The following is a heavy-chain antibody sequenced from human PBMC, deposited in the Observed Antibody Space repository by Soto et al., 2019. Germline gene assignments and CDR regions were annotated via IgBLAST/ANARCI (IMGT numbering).Heavy chain of an antibody. D-gene: IGHD6-13*01. CDR3: ARHGHSSSWYYYGMDV. CDR2: IYPGDSDT. V-gene: IGHV5-51*01. J-gene: IGHJ6*02. Sequence: PGESLKISCKGSGYSFTSYWIGWVRQMPGKGLEWMEIIYPGDSDTRYSPSFQGQVTISADKSISTAYLQWSSLKASDTAMYYCARHGHSSSWYYYGMDVWGQGTTVTVSS. CDR1: GYSFTSYW.